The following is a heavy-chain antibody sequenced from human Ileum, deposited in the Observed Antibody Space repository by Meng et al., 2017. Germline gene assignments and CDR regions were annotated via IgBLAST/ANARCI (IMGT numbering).Heavy chain of an antibody. Sequence: QVQLQASGPGRVKPSGTLSLTCTVSGASIIGVNWWTWVRQTPGKGLEWIGEIHHSGSTNSIPSLKSRVTLSVDKSKNQFSLSMTSVTAADTAVYYCARGTGDIRVGFDYWGQGTLVTVSS. CDR3: ARGTGDIRVGFDY. J-gene: IGHJ4*02. CDR2: IHHSGST. D-gene: IGHD7-27*01. CDR1: GASIIGVNW. V-gene: IGHV4-4*02.